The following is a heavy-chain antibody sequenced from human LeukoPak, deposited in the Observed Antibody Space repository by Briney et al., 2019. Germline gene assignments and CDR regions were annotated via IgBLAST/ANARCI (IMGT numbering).Heavy chain of an antibody. V-gene: IGHV3-48*04. CDR2: ISSASGSI. D-gene: IGHD3-16*01. CDR3: ARVQIQYDPYWYFDL. J-gene: IGHJ2*01. Sequence: GGSLRLSCAASGFTFSSYSMNWVRQAPGKGLEWVSYISSASGSIYYADSVKGRFTVSRDNAKNSLFLQMNSLRAEDTAVYYCARVQIQYDPYWYFDLWGRGTLVTVSS. CDR1: GFTFSSYS.